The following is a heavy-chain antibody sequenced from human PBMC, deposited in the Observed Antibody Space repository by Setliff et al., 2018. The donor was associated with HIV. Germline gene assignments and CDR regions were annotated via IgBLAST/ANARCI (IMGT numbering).Heavy chain of an antibody. V-gene: IGHV4-30-4*01. CDR1: SDFVSGDDFY. D-gene: IGHD3-10*01. CDR2: VYYNGIT. J-gene: IGHJ4*02. CDR3: AKMVRGSLSARRMYYFDS. Sequence: SETLSLTCTVSSDFVSGDDFYWSWIRQAPGSGLEWIGYVYYNGITHYNPSLKSRLTISIDTSGRRFSLTLTSVTALDTAVYFCAKMVRGSLSARRMYYFDSWGQGTMVTVSS.